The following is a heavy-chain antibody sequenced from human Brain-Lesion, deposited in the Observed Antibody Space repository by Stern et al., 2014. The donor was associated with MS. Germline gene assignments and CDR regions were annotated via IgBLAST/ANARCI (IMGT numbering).Heavy chain of an antibody. CDR2: IFYRGNT. Sequence: QVQLVESGPGLVKPSETLSLTCTVAGGSVSSTSYAWAWIRQPPGKGLELIGAIFYRGNTYYSSSLKSRLTIFLDTSQNQLSLHRRSVTAADTAVYYCAGEEDIRYCSGGSCTGNWFDPWGQGTLVTVSS. CDR1: GGSVSSTSYA. D-gene: IGHD2-15*01. J-gene: IGHJ5*02. CDR3: AGEEDIRYCSGGSCTGNWFDP. V-gene: IGHV4-39*01.